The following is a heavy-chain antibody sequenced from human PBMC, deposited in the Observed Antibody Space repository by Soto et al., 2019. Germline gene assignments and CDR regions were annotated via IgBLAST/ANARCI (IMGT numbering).Heavy chain of an antibody. D-gene: IGHD6-13*01. V-gene: IGHV1-18*01. CDR3: GRERDGSSWSSAEYLQH. CDR2: ISAYNGNT. Sequence: QVQLVQSGAEVKKPGASVKVSCKASGYTFTTYRIHWVRQAPGQGLEWMGWISAYNGNTNYAQKFQGRVTMTTDTSTTTAYMDLRSLRSDDTAVYYCGRERDGSSWSSAEYLQHWGQGTLVTVSS. J-gene: IGHJ1*01. CDR1: GYTFTTYR.